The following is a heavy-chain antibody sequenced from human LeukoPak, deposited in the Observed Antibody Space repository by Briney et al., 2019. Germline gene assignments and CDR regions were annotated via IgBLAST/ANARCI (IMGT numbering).Heavy chain of an antibody. V-gene: IGHV3-21*01. J-gene: IGHJ3*02. D-gene: IGHD6-19*01. CDR2: ISTSSSYI. CDR1: GFTFSSFS. CDR3: ARGASVVAGSDNALDI. Sequence: GGSLRLSCTASGFTFSSFSMNWVRQAPGKGLEWVSSISTSSSYIYYADSVKGRFTISRDTARKSLYLQMNSLRAEDTAVYYCARGASVVAGSDNALDIWGQGTMVTVSS.